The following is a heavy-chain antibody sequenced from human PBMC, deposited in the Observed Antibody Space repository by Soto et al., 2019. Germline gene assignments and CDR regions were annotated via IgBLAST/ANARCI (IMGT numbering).Heavy chain of an antibody. D-gene: IGHD6-13*01. CDR2: MYYSGST. CDR1: GGSINSGGYY. V-gene: IGHV4-31*03. J-gene: IGHJ4*02. Sequence: QVQLRESGPGLVKPSQTLSLTCTVSGGSINSGGYYWNWIRQHPGKGLEWIGYMYYSGSTYYNPFLRSRVIIEADTSKNHFSLKLSSLTAAVTAVYFCARGYRQSGYSSSWVFDYWGQGTLVNVSS. CDR3: ARGYRQSGYSSSWVFDY.